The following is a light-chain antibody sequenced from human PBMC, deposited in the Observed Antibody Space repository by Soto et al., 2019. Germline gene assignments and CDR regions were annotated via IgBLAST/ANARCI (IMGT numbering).Light chain of an antibody. V-gene: IGKV1-5*01. CDR3: QQYNSYPLT. J-gene: IGKJ4*01. CDR2: DAS. CDR1: QSISNW. Sequence: DIQMTQSPSTLSASVGDRFTITCRASQSISNWLAWYQQKPGEAPNLLIYDASSLESGVPSRFSGSGSGTEFTLTISSLQPDDFATYYCQQYNSYPLTFGGGTKVDIK.